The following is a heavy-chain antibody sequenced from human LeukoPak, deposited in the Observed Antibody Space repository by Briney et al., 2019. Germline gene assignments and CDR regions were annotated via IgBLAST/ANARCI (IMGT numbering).Heavy chain of an antibody. CDR3: VKDRKYYFEH. J-gene: IGHJ4*02. Sequence: GGSLRLSCAASGFTFNMYGMHWVRQAPGKGLEWVAIVSFDGGNIYYADSVKGRFTISRDNSKNTVSLHMTSLTSDDTAVYYCVKDRKYYFEHWGRGTLVTVSS. CDR2: VSFDGGNI. CDR1: GFTFNMYG. V-gene: IGHV3-30*18.